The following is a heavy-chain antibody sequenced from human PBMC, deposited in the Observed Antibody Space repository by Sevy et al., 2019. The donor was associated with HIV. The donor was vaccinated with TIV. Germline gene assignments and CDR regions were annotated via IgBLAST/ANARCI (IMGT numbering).Heavy chain of an antibody. CDR2: IYYSGST. CDR1: GGSISSGDYY. V-gene: IGHV4-30-4*01. Sequence: SETLSLTCTVSGGSISSGDYYWSWIRQPPGKGLEWIGYIYYSGSTCYNPSLKSRVTISVDTSKNQFSLKLSSVTAADTAVYYCARAEWIQLWLEGGNWFDPWGQGTLVTVSS. D-gene: IGHD5-18*01. CDR3: ARAEWIQLWLEGGNWFDP. J-gene: IGHJ5*02.